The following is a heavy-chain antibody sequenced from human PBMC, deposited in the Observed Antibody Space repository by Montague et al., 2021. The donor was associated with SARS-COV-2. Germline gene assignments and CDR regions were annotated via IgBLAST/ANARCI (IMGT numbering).Heavy chain of an antibody. CDR2: ISGSGGST. D-gene: IGHD4-17*01. CDR1: GFTFSSYA. J-gene: IGHJ3*02. V-gene: IGHV3-23*01. CDR3: AKWLDPEPYDYGDPRAFDI. Sequence: SLRLSCAASGFTFSSYAMSWVRQAPGKGLEWVSAISGSGGSTYYSDSVKGRFTISGDNSKNTLYLQMNSLRAEDTAVYYCAKWLDPEPYDYGDPRAFDIWGQGTMVTVSS.